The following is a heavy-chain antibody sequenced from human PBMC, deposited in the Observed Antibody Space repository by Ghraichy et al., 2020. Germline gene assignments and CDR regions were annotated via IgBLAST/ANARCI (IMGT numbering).Heavy chain of an antibody. CDR1: GGSISSGGYY. J-gene: IGHJ6*02. D-gene: IGHD3-3*01. CDR2: IYYSGST. V-gene: IGHV4-31*03. CDR3: ARAGHGITIFGVVIPTAPYYYGMDV. Sequence: SETLSLTCTVSGGSISSGGYYWSWIRQHPGKGLEWIGYIYYSGSTYYNPSLKSRVTISVDTSKNQFSLKLSSVTAADTAVYYCARAGHGITIFGVVIPTAPYYYGMDVWGQGTTVTVSS.